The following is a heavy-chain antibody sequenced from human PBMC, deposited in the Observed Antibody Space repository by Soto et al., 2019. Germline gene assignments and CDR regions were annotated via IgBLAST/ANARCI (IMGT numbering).Heavy chain of an antibody. CDR1: VGSISSSSYY. J-gene: IGHJ5*02. D-gene: IGHD3-22*01. CDR2: IYYSGST. Sequence: SETLSLTCTVSVGSISSSSYYWGWIRQPPGKGLEWIGSIYYSGSTYYNPSLKSRVTISVDTSKNQFSLKLSSVTAADTAVYYCARLNYYDSSDWFDPWGQGPLGTVSS. V-gene: IGHV4-39*01. CDR3: ARLNYYDSSDWFDP.